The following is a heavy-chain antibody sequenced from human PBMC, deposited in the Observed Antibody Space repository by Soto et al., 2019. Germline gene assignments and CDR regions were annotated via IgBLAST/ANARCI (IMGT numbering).Heavy chain of an antibody. J-gene: IGHJ4*02. CDR1: GYTFSSYY. D-gene: IGHD6-6*01. V-gene: IGHV1-46*01. Sequence: QVQLVQSGAEVMKPGASVKVSCKASGYTFSSYYMHWVRQAAGQGSVWVGIISPSGGSTSYAQNFQGRITMTSDTSTNTVYMELSSLRSDDTAVYYCARALPRIAASREGDYWGQGTLVTVSS. CDR3: ARALPRIAASREGDY. CDR2: ISPSGGST.